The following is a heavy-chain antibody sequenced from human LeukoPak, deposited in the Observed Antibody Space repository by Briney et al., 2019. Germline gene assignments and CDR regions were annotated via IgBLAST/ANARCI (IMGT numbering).Heavy chain of an antibody. J-gene: IGHJ3*02. V-gene: IGHV3-30*03. D-gene: IGHD3-10*01. CDR3: ARDSTYYYGSGSYGDI. Sequence: GGSLRLSCAASGSTFSSYGVHWVRQAPGKGLEWVAVISYDGSNKYYADSVKGRFTISRDNSKNTLYLQMNSLRAEDTAVYYCARDSTYYYGSGSYGDIWGQGTMVTVSS. CDR2: ISYDGSNK. CDR1: GSTFSSYG.